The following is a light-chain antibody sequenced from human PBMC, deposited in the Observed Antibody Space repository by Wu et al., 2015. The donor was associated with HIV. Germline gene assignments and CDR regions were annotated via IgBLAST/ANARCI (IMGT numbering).Light chain of an antibody. J-gene: IGKJ5*01. CDR2: DAS. CDR1: QSVSGT. V-gene: IGKV3-11*01. Sequence: EIVLTQSPATLSFSPGERATLFCRASQSVSGTLAWYQQKLGQAPRLLIYDASNRATGIPDRFSGGGSVTDFTLTIDSLEPEDSAIYFCQQHNWPLTFGQGTRLDIK. CDR3: QQHNWPLT.